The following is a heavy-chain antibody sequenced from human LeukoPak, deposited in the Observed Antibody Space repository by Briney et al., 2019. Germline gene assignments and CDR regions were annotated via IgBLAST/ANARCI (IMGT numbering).Heavy chain of an antibody. CDR1: GYTFTGYY. V-gene: IGHV1-2*02. Sequence: ASVKVSCKASGYTFTGYYMHWVRQAPGQGLEWMGWISPNSGGTNYAQKFQGRVTMTRDTSISTAYMELSRLRSDDTAVYYCARDRRHYYDSSGYHAFDYWGQGTLVTVSS. CDR2: ISPNSGGT. J-gene: IGHJ4*02. D-gene: IGHD3-22*01. CDR3: ARDRRHYYDSSGYHAFDY.